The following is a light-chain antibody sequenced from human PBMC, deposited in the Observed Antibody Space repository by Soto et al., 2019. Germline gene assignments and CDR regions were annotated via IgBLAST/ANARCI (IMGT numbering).Light chain of an antibody. CDR3: QHYHSYPYT. CDR2: DAS. V-gene: IGKV1-5*01. Sequence: DIQMTQSPSTLSASVGDRVTITCRASQSIGGWLAWYQQRPGPAPRLLIYDASSVESGVPSRFSGSRSGTKFTLAISSLQPEDFATYYVQHYHSYPYTFGQGTKLEIK. J-gene: IGKJ2*01. CDR1: QSIGGW.